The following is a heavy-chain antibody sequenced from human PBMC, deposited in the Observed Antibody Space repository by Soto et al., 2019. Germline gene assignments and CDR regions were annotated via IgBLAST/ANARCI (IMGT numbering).Heavy chain of an antibody. J-gene: IGHJ4*02. CDR2: ISYDGSNK. CDR3: AKDMGATWSPLDY. D-gene: IGHD1-26*01. Sequence: QVQLVESGGGVVQPGRSLRLSCAASGFTFSSYGMHWVRQAPGKGLEWVAVISYDGSNKYYADSVKGRFTISRDNSKNTLYLQMNSLRAEATAVYYCAKDMGATWSPLDYWGQGTLVTVSS. V-gene: IGHV3-30*18. CDR1: GFTFSSYG.